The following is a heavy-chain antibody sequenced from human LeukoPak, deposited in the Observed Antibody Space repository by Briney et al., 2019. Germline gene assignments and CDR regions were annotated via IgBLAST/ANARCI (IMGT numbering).Heavy chain of an antibody. V-gene: IGHV3-11*04. CDR1: GFTFSDYY. D-gene: IGHD3-22*01. CDR3: ARDSNYYYDSSGYYPQFDY. J-gene: IGHJ4*02. CDR2: ISSSGSTI. Sequence: GGSLRLSCAASGFTFSDYYMSWIRQAPGKGLEWVSYISSSGSTIYYADSVKGRFTISRDNAKNSLYLQMNNLRAEDTAVYYYARDSNYYYDSSGYYPQFDYWGQGTLVTVSS.